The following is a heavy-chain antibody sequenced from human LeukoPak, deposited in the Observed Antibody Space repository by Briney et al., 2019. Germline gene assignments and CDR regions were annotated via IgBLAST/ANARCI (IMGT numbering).Heavy chain of an antibody. D-gene: IGHD2-15*01. V-gene: IGHV1-8*03. Sequence: ASVKVSCKASGYTFISYDINWVRQATGQGLEWVGWMNPNSANTGYAQKFQGRVTITRNTSISTAYMELSSLRSEDTAVYYCARGKAGDSGGHRTFDIWGQGTMVTVSP. J-gene: IGHJ3*02. CDR3: ARGKAGDSGGHRTFDI. CDR1: GYTFISYD. CDR2: MNPNSANT.